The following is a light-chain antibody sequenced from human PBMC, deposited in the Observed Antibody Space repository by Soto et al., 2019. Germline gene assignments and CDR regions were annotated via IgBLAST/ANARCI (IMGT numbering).Light chain of an antibody. Sequence: DVQMTQSPSSLSAFVGDRVTITCRASQGIAPYLAWFQQKPGKVPKLLIYATSTLQSGVPSRFSVSRSGTDFTLTINSLQPEDVGTYYCQKYNSAPLTFGGGTKV. CDR2: ATS. CDR1: QGIAPY. CDR3: QKYNSAPLT. J-gene: IGKJ4*01. V-gene: IGKV1-27*01.